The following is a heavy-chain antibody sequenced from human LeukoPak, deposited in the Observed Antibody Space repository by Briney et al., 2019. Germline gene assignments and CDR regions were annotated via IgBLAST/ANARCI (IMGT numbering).Heavy chain of an antibody. CDR3: ASLEEYYYYMDV. CDR2: ISSSSSYI. D-gene: IGHD3-3*01. CDR1: GFTFSSYS. V-gene: IGHV3-21*01. Sequence: KPGGSLRLSCAASGFTFSSYSMNWVRQAPGKGLEWVSSISSSSSYIYYADSVKGRFTISRDNAKNSLYLQMNSLRAEDTAVYYCASLEEYYYYMDVWGKGTTVTVSS. J-gene: IGHJ6*03.